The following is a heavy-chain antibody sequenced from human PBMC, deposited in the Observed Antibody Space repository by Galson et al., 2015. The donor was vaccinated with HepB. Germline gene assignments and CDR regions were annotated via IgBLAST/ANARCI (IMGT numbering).Heavy chain of an antibody. Sequence: SETLSLTCIVAGDSISSSAYDWGWIRQPPGKGLEVIGYIFYGGSTYYNPSLKSPVTISIDTSRNQFSLKLNSVTAADTAIYYCARVSKVQVTFDIWGQGTMVTVSS. J-gene: IGHJ3*02. CDR1: GDSISSSAYD. V-gene: IGHV4-39*01. CDR2: IFYGGST. D-gene: IGHD5/OR15-5a*01. CDR3: ARVSKVQVTFDI.